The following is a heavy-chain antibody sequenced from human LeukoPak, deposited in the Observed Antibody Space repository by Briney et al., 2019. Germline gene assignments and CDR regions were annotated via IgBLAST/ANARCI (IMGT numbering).Heavy chain of an antibody. V-gene: IGHV4-39*01. CDR1: GGSISSSSYY. J-gene: IGHJ4*02. D-gene: IGHD1-26*01. CDR2: IYYSGST. Sequence: SETLSLTCTVSGGSISSSSYYWGWIRQPPGKGLEWIGSIYYSGSTYYNPSLKGRVTISVDTSKNQFSLKLSSVTAADTAVYYCARHRDELYYFDYWGQGTLVTVSS. CDR3: ARHRDELYYFDY.